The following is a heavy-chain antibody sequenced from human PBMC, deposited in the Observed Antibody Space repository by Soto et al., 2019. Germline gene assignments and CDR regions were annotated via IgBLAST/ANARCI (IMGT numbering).Heavy chain of an antibody. CDR3: ARITMVRGGGWFDP. J-gene: IGHJ5*02. CDR1: GGSISSGGYY. Sequence: SETLSLICTVSGGSISSGGYYWSWIRQHPGKGLEWIGYIYYSGSTYYNPSLKSRVTISVDTSKNQFSLKLSSVTAADTAVYYCARITMVRGGGWFDPWGQGTLVTVSS. CDR2: IYYSGST. V-gene: IGHV4-31*03. D-gene: IGHD3-10*01.